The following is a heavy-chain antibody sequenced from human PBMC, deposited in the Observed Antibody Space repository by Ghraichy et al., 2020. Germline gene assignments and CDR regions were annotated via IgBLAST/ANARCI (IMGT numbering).Heavy chain of an antibody. Sequence: GALRLSCVGSGFTLSGFSMNWVRQSPGKGLEWVGYITSSSRTKSYADSVKGRFTISRDNGQNSLYLQMYSLRDEDTAVYYCARGSRVVRFYYYDGMDVWGQGTTVTVSS. D-gene: IGHD2-21*01. CDR2: ITSSSRTK. CDR3: ARGSRVVRFYYYDGMDV. CDR1: GFTLSGFS. V-gene: IGHV3-48*02. J-gene: IGHJ6*02.